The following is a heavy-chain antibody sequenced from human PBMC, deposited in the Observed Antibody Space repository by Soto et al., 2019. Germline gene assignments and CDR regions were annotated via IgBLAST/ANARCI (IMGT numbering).Heavy chain of an antibody. CDR3: ARAIAAAGYYYYGMDV. V-gene: IGHV4-59*01. J-gene: IGHJ6*02. CDR1: GGSISSYY. CDR2: IYYSGST. Sequence: SETLSLTCTVSGGSISSYYWSWIRQPPGKGLEWIGYIYYSGSTNYNPSLKSRVTISVDTSKDQFSLKLSSVTAADTAVYYCARAIAAAGYYYYGMDVWGQGTTVT. D-gene: IGHD6-13*01.